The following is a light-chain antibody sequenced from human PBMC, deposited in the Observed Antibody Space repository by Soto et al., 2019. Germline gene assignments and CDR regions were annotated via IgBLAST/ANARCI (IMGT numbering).Light chain of an antibody. CDR1: QSVSSSY. CDR2: GAS. J-gene: IGKJ4*01. V-gene: IGKV3-20*01. CDR3: QHYRTS. Sequence: EIVLTQSPGTLSLSPGERATLSCRASQSVSSSYLAWYQQKPGQAPRQLIYGASSRATGIPDRFSGSGSGTDFTITITRLEPEDFAVYYCQHYRTSFGGGTRVEI.